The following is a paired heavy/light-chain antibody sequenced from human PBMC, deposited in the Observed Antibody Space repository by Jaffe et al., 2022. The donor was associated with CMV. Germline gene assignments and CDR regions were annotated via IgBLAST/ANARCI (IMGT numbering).Light chain of an antibody. CDR2: DAS. CDR1: QSVDIY. J-gene: IGKJ3*01. Sequence: VLTQSPATLSLSPGERATLSCRASQSVDIYLAWYQQKPGQAPRLLIYDASNRATGIPARFSGSGSGTDFTLTISSLEPEDFAVYYCQQRKIWPPLTFGPGTKVDIK. V-gene: IGKV3-11*01. CDR3: QQRKIWPPLT.
Heavy chain of an antibody. V-gene: IGHV4-39*01. CDR3: TRHADRGPGVVRAIDY. CDR1: GDSISSGEYF. J-gene: IGHJ4*02. D-gene: IGHD2-21*01. CDR2: VYNDGST. Sequence: QLQLQESGPGLVKASETLSLTCVVSGDSISSGEYFWGWIRQPPGKGLEYVGSVYNDGSTRYTPSLKSRVTIYADTSRNQFSLKLTSVTAADTAVYYCTRHADRGPGVVRAIDYWGQGTLVTVSS.